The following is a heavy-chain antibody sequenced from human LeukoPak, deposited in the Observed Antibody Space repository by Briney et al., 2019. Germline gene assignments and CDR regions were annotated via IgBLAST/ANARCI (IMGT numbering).Heavy chain of an antibody. CDR2: INPNSGGT. J-gene: IGHJ4*02. V-gene: IGHV1-2*02. D-gene: IGHD5-12*01. Sequence: ASVKVSCKASGYTFTGYYIHWVRQAPGQGLEWMGWINPNSGGTNNAQKFQGRVTMTRDTSISTAYMELSRLRSDDTAVYYCARVSGYDWESFYDYWGQGTLVTVSS. CDR1: GYTFTGYY. CDR3: ARVSGYDWESFYDY.